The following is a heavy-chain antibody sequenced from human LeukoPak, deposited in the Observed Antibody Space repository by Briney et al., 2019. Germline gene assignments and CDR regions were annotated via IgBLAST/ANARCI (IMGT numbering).Heavy chain of an antibody. J-gene: IGHJ6*02. Sequence: GGSLRLSCAASGFTFSDYYMSWVRQAPGKGLEWVSVIYSGGSTYYADSVKGRFTISRDNSKNTLYLQMNSLRAEDTAVYYCARAPRMVRGEDGMDVWGQGTTVTVSS. CDR3: ARAPRMVRGEDGMDV. CDR1: GFTFSDYY. CDR2: IYSGGST. V-gene: IGHV3-66*01. D-gene: IGHD3-10*01.